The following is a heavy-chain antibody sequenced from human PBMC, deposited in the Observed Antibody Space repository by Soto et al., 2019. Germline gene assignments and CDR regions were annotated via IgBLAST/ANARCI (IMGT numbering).Heavy chain of an antibody. D-gene: IGHD2-2*01. V-gene: IGHV4-59*01. CDR2: IYYSGNT. Sequence: SGILARGGTVSRGSSTGGWWSWSRQGPGKGVGWSGSIYYSGNTNYSPSLKSRVTISVDTSQKQFSPTLTSVTAPDPAMYYCARGYCSSTSCYAFDYWGQGSLVTVS. CDR3: ARGYCSSTSCYAFDY. J-gene: IGHJ4*02. CDR1: RGSSTGGW.